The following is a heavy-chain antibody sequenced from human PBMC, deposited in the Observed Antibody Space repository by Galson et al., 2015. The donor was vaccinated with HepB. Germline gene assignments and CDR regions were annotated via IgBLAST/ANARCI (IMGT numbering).Heavy chain of an antibody. CDR2: STAYNGDA. J-gene: IGHJ4*02. Sequence: SVKVSCKASGCTFNAYGITWVRQAPGQGLEWMGWSTAYNGDAKYAQKFRGRLTMATDTSTNTAYMELRSLRFDDTAVYYCARDVARWFGEGVVAFGGQGTLVTVSS. CDR1: GCTFNAYG. D-gene: IGHD3-10*01. CDR3: ARDVARWFGEGVVAF. V-gene: IGHV1-18*04.